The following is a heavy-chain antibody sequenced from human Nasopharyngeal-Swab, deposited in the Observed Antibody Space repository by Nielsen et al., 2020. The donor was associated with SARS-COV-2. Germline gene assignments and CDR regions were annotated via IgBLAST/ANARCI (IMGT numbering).Heavy chain of an antibody. D-gene: IGHD3-22*01. CDR1: GFSFSSYW. Sequence: GESLKISCAASGFSFSSYWLHYVRQVPGKGLLWVSRINGDGTITTYADSVKGRFTISRDNAKNTLYLQMNSLTVEDTAVYYCARVTGGYSFDSWGLGTLVTVSS. CDR3: ARVTGGYSFDS. V-gene: IGHV3-74*03. CDR2: INGDGTIT. J-gene: IGHJ4*01.